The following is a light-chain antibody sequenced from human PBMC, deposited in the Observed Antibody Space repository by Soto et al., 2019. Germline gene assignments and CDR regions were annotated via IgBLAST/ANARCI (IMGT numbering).Light chain of an antibody. CDR3: QQYNNWPPLN. V-gene: IGKV3-15*01. CDR2: GAS. Sequence: IVMTKAPSTLSVSPGERATLSCMAIQSVSSTLACYQQKPGQAHRLLLYGASTRDTGIPARFSGSGSGTEFTLTISSLQSEDFAVYYCQQYNNWPPLNFGGGTQVAIK. J-gene: IGKJ4*01. CDR1: QSVSST.